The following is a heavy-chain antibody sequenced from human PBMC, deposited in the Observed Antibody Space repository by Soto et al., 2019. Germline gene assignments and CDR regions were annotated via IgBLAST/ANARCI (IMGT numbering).Heavy chain of an antibody. Sequence: PSETLSLTCTVSGGSISGYSWSWIRQPPGKGLEYIGYISYTGSTNYNPSLKSRVTISLDTSKNQFSLKLSSVTAADTAVYYCARAHGSGWGAFDIWGQGTMVTVSS. CDR2: ISYTGST. CDR1: GGSISGYS. CDR3: ARAHGSGWGAFDI. J-gene: IGHJ3*02. D-gene: IGHD3-10*01. V-gene: IGHV4-59*12.